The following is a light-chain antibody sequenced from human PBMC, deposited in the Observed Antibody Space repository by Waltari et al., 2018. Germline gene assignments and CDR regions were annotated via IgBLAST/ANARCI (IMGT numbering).Light chain of an antibody. CDR3: QAWDSRTYVV. CDR1: KLEDKS. CDR2: QDT. J-gene: IGLJ2*01. V-gene: IGLV3-1*01. Sequence: SYELTQTPSVSVSPGQTASITCSGDKLEDKSVCWYQQKAGQSPVMVIYQDTRRPSEIPERFSGSSSGNTATLTISGTQAVDEADYYCQAWDSRTYVVFGGGTKLTVL.